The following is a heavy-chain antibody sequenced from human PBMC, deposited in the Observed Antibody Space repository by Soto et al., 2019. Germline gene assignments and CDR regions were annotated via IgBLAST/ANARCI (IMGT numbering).Heavy chain of an antibody. CDR3: ARAMVVTQNWFAP. J-gene: IGHJ5*02. V-gene: IGHV4-30-2*05. CDR1: GGSIGSGGYS. CDR2: IYHSGST. D-gene: IGHD2-15*01. Sequence: PSETLSLTCAVSGGSIGSGGYSWSWIRHPPGKGLEWIGYIYHSGSTYYNPSLKSRVTISVDTSKNQFSLKLSSVTAADTAVYYCARAMVVTQNWFAPWGQGTLVTVSS.